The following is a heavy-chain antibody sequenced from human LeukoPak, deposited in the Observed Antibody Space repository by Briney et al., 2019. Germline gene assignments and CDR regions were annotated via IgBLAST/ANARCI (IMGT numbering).Heavy chain of an antibody. J-gene: IGHJ4*02. Sequence: SETLSLTCTVSGGSLSTYYWTWIRQPPGKGLEWIGYIYYSGSTNYNPSLKSRVTMSLDTSKNRFSLKLSSVTAADTAVYYCARDYGGNSGFDYWGQGTLVTVSS. D-gene: IGHD4-23*01. V-gene: IGHV4-59*12. CDR2: IYYSGST. CDR3: ARDYGGNSGFDY. CDR1: GGSLSTYY.